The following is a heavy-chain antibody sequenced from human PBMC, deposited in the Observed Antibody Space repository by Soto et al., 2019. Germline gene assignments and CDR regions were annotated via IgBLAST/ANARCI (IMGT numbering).Heavy chain of an antibody. J-gene: IGHJ4*02. CDR1: GFTFSSYS. D-gene: IGHD1-7*01. CDR3: ARGLITGTTSYDY. V-gene: IGHV3-48*02. Sequence: EVQLVESGGGLVQPGGSLRLSCAASGFTFSSYSVNWVRQAPGKGLEWVSYISSSSSTIYYADSVKGRFTISRDNAKNSLYLQMNSLRDEDTAVYYCARGLITGTTSYDYWGQGTLVTVSS. CDR2: ISSSSSTI.